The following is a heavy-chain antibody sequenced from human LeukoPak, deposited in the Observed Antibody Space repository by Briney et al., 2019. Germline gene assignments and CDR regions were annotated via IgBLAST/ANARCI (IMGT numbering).Heavy chain of an antibody. CDR2: INHSGST. J-gene: IGHJ4*02. D-gene: IGHD6-6*01. CDR1: GGSFSDFY. CDR3: ATEYSSSSGAGDY. Sequence: SETLSLTCAVSGGSFSDFYWSWIRQSPGKGLQWIGEINHSGSTNYNPSLKSRVTISVDTSKNQFSLKLSSVTAADTAVYYCATEYSSSSGAGDYWGQGTLVTVSS. V-gene: IGHV4-34*01.